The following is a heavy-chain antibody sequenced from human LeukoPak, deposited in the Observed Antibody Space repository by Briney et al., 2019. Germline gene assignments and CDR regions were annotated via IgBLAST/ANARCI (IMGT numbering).Heavy chain of an antibody. D-gene: IGHD3-16*01. J-gene: IGHJ4*02. CDR1: GGTFSSYA. Sequence: LVKVSCKASGGTFSSYAISWVRQAPGQGLEWMGRIIPIFGTANYAQKFQGRVTITTDESTSTAYMELSSLRSEDTAVYYCAREGLADFDYWGQGTLVTVSS. V-gene: IGHV1-69*05. CDR2: IIPIFGTA. CDR3: AREGLADFDY.